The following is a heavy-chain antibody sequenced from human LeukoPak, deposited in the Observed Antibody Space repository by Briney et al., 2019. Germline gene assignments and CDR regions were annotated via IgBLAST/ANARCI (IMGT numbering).Heavy chain of an antibody. Sequence: PGGSLRLSCAASGFTFSDYYMTWIRQAPGKGLEWISYISSGDGPTYYADSVKGRFTISRDNAKNSLYLQMNSLRAEDTAVYYCAKDTYYYDSSALPPPYWGQGTLVTVSS. J-gene: IGHJ4*02. CDR2: ISSGDGPT. CDR1: GFTFSDYY. CDR3: AKDTYYYDSSALPPPY. V-gene: IGHV3-11*01. D-gene: IGHD3-22*01.